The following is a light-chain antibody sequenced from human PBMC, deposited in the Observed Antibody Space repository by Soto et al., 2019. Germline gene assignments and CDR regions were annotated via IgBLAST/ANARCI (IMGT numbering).Light chain of an antibody. CDR1: QSVGTNY. V-gene: IGKV3-20*01. Sequence: EIILTQSPGTLSLSPGDRATLSCRASQSVGTNYIAWYQQKPGQTPRLLIYATSNRAAGLPDRFSGSRSGTDFTLTISRLEPEDFAVYYCQQYDDSLTWTFGQGTKVEIK. CDR3: QQYDDSLTWT. J-gene: IGKJ1*01. CDR2: ATS.